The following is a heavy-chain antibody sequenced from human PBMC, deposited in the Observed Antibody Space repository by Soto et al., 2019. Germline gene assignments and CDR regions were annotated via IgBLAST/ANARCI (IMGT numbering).Heavy chain of an antibody. CDR2: IKQDGSEK. CDR1: GFTFSSYW. D-gene: IGHD2-2*01. J-gene: IGHJ4*02. V-gene: IGHV3-7*01. CDR3: ARDYRHCSSTSCYALYIVATIGGFDY. Sequence: GGSLRLSCAASGFTFSSYWMSWVRQAPGKGLEWVANIKQDGSEKYYVDSVKGRFTISRDNAKNSLYLQMNSLRAEDTAVYYCARDYRHCSSTSCYALYIVATIGGFDYWGQGTLVTVSS.